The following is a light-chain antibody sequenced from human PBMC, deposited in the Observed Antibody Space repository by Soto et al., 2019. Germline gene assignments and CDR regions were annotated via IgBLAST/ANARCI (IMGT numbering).Light chain of an antibody. J-gene: IGKJ1*01. CDR1: ESVKSW. CDR3: QQYNTYPWT. V-gene: IGKV1-5*03. CDR2: KAS. Sequence: EIKRNLSAATLPVSIGDRVTITSRASESVKSWLAWYQQKAGKAPKFLIYKASTLESGVPSRFSGSGSGTEFTLTISSLQPDDFATYYCQQYNTYPWTVGQGTKVDIK.